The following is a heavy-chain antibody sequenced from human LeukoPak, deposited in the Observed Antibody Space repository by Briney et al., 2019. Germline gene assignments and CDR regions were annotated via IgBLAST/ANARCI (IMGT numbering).Heavy chain of an antibody. Sequence: GGSLRLSCAASGFTFSTYSMNWVRQAPGKGLEWVSYISASTRLIYYADSVKGRFTISRDNAKSSMYLQMNSLRAEDTAVYYCARDWELPTVTNPNWYFDLWGRGTLVTVSS. D-gene: IGHD4-11*01. V-gene: IGHV3-48*01. J-gene: IGHJ2*01. CDR1: GFTFSTYS. CDR3: ARDWELPTVTNPNWYFDL. CDR2: ISASTRLI.